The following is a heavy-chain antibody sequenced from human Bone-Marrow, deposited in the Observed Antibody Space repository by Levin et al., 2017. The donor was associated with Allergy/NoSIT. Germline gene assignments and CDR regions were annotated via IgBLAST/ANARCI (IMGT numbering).Heavy chain of an antibody. CDR2: ISWNSGSI. D-gene: IGHD5-12*01. CDR1: GFTFDDYA. Sequence: SLKISCAASGFTFDDYAMHWVRQAPGKGLEWVSGISWNSGSIGYADSVKGRFTISRDNAKNSLYLQMNSLRAEDTALYYCAKAGGGDIVATRVENYFDYWGQGTLVTVSS. J-gene: IGHJ4*02. V-gene: IGHV3-9*01. CDR3: AKAGGGDIVATRVENYFDY.